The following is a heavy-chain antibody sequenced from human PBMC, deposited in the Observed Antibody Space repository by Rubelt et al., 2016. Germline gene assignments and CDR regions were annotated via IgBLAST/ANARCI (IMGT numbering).Heavy chain of an antibody. V-gene: IGHV1-18*01. J-gene: IGHJ4*02. Sequence: QVQLVQSGAEVKKPGASVKVSCTVSGYTLTELSMHWVRQAPGKGLEWMGWISAYNGNTNIASEVQGGVTMTTDASPSTAYMELRSLRSDDTAVYYCAREIAAAGFDYWGQGTLVTVSS. CDR1: GYTLTELS. D-gene: IGHD6-13*01. CDR3: AREIAAAGFDY. CDR2: ISAYNGNT.